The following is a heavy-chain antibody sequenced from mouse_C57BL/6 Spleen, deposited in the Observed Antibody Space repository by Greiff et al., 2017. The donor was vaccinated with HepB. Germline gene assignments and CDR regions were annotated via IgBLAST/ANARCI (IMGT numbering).Heavy chain of an antibody. J-gene: IGHJ2*01. CDR3: ARYDYGFDY. D-gene: IGHD2-4*01. CDR1: GYAFSSSW. V-gene: IGHV1-82*01. CDR2: IYPGDGDT. Sequence: VQLQESGPELVKPGASVKISCKASGYAFSSSWMNWVKQRPGKGLEWIGRIYPGDGDTNYNGKFKGKATLTADKSSSTAYMQLSSLTSEDSAVYFCARYDYGFDYWGQGTTLTVSS.